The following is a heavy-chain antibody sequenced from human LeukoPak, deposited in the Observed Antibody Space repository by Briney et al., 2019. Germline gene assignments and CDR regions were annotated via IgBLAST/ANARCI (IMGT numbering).Heavy chain of an antibody. CDR3: ARGTYSSRSWFDP. V-gene: IGHV4-59*01. D-gene: IGHD6-13*01. Sequence: PSETLSLTCTVSGGSISSYYWNWIRQPPGKGLEWIGYICYSGSTNYNPSLKSRVTISVDTSKNQFSLRLSSVTAADTAVYYCARGTYSSRSWFDPWGLGTLVTVSS. CDR2: ICYSGST. J-gene: IGHJ5*02. CDR1: GGSISSYY.